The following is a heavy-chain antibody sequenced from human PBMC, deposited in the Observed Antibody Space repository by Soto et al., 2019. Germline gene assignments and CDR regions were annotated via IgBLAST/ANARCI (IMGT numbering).Heavy chain of an antibody. D-gene: IGHD3-10*01. V-gene: IGHV3-72*01. CDR2: SRDKAQGYSI. CDR1: GFTLSDHY. Sequence: PGGSLRLSCAGSGFTLSDHYIDWVRQAPGKGLEWVGRSRDKAQGYSITYAASVKGRFTTSRDESKNSVYLQMNSLKTEDTATYYCAKGEGNRGSGSYYNFAYWGQGILV. J-gene: IGHJ4*02. CDR3: AKGEGNRGSGSYYNFAY.